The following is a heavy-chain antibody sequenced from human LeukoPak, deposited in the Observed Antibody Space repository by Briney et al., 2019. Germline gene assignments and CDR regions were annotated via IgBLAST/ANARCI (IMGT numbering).Heavy chain of an antibody. CDR1: GFTFSSYG. J-gene: IGHJ4*02. Sequence: PGGSLRLSCAASGFTFSSYGMHWVRQAPGRGLEWVAVISYDGSNKYYADSVKGRFTISRDNSKNTPYLQMNSLRAEDTAVYYCAKDVAAAGIGFDYWGQGTLVTVSS. CDR3: AKDVAAAGIGFDY. CDR2: ISYDGSNK. D-gene: IGHD6-13*01. V-gene: IGHV3-30*18.